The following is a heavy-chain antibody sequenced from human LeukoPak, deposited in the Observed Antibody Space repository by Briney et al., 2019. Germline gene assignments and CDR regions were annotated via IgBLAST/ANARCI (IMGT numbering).Heavy chain of an antibody. D-gene: IGHD1-14*01. CDR2: MNPNSGNT. J-gene: IGHJ6*02. V-gene: IGHV1-8*01. CDR3: ARGAGTPYYYGMDV. Sequence: ASVKVSCKASGYTFTSYDINWVRQATGQGLEWMGWMNPNSGNTGYAQKFQGRVTMTRNTSISTAYMELGSPRSEDTAVYYCARGAGTPYYYGMDVWGQGTTVTVSS. CDR1: GYTFTSYD.